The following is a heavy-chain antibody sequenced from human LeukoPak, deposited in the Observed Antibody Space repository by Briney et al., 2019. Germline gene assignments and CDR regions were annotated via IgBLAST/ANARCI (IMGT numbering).Heavy chain of an antibody. D-gene: IGHD2-2*02. Sequence: SVKVSCKASGGTFSSYAISWVRQAPGQGLEWMGRIIPILGIANYAQKFQGRVTITADKSTSTAYMELSSLRSEDTAVYYCARDSIVVVPAAISGLFDPWGQGTLVTVSS. J-gene: IGHJ5*02. CDR3: ARDSIVVVPAAISGLFDP. CDR2: IIPILGIA. CDR1: GGTFSSYA. V-gene: IGHV1-69*04.